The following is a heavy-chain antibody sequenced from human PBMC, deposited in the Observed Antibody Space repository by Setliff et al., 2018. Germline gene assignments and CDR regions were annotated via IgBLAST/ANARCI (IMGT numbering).Heavy chain of an antibody. CDR1: GGTFSSYA. D-gene: IGHD4-17*01. Sequence: GASVKVSCKASGGTFSSYAISWVRQAPGQGLEWMGGIIPIFGTANYAQKFQGRVTITADESTSTAYMELSSLRSEDTAVYYCARGGLTYGIFDYWGQGTLVTVSS. CDR3: ARGGLTYGIFDY. V-gene: IGHV1-69*13. CDR2: IIPIFGTA. J-gene: IGHJ4*02.